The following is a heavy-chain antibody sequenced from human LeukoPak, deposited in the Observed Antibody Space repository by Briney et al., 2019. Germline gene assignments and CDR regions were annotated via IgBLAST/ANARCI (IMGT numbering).Heavy chain of an antibody. CDR3: ARGGHFDAFDI. D-gene: IGHD3-16*01. V-gene: IGHV4-4*07. Sequence: SETLSLTCTVSGGSISSYYWNWIRQPAGKGLEWIGRIHSSGSTNYNPSLKSRVTMSADTSKNQFSLNLSSVTAADTAVYFRARGGHFDAFDIWGQGTMVTVSS. J-gene: IGHJ3*02. CDR1: GGSISSYY. CDR2: IHSSGST.